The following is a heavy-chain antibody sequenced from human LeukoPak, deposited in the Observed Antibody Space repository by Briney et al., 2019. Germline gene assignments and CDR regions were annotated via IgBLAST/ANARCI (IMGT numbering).Heavy chain of an antibody. CDR3: ARGGSTAEHDYSNYYYYYYMDV. CDR1: GGSISSYY. Sequence: PSETLSLTCTVSGGSISSYYWSWIRQPPGKGLEWIGYIYYSGSTNYNPSLKSRVTISVDTDKNQFSLKLSSVTAADTAVYYCARGGSTAEHDYSNYYYYYYMDVWGKGTTVTVSS. V-gene: IGHV4-59*01. CDR2: IYYSGST. J-gene: IGHJ6*03. D-gene: IGHD4-11*01.